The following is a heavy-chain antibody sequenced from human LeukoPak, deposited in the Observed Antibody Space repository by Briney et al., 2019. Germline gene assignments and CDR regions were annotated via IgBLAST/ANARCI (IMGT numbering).Heavy chain of an antibody. J-gene: IGHJ3*02. Sequence: ASVKVSCKASGYTFTGYYMHWVRQAPGQGLEWMGWINPNSGGTNYAQKFQGRVTMTRDTSISTAYMELSRLRSDGTAVYYCARALMAVVTQSPEPDAFDIWGQGTAVTVS. CDR1: GYTFTGYY. CDR3: ARALMAVVTQSPEPDAFDI. D-gene: IGHD2-21*02. V-gene: IGHV1-2*02. CDR2: INPNSGGT.